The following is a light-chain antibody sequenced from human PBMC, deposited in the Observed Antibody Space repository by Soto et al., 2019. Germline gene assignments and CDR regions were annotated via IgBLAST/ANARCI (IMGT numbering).Light chain of an antibody. CDR3: QQYHSSPLT. V-gene: IGKV3-20*01. CDR2: GAS. J-gene: IGKJ1*01. CDR1: QSVTSSY. Sequence: EIVLTQSPGTLSLSPGERATLSCRASQSVTSSYLAWYQQKPGQAPRRLIYGASIRATGIPDRFSGSGPGTDFTLTISRLEPEHFALYFCQQYHSSPLTFGQGTKVDIK.